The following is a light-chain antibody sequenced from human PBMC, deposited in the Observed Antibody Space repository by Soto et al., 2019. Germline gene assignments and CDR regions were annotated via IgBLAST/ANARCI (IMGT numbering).Light chain of an antibody. Sequence: QSALTQPASMAGSPGQSITVSCTGSSSDVGSYNLVSWFQQHPGKAPKLIIYEGSKRPSGVSNRFSGSKSGNTASLTISGLQAEDEADYYCCSYAGSHTYVFGGGTKLTVL. J-gene: IGLJ2*01. CDR3: CSYAGSHTYV. V-gene: IGLV2-23*01. CDR1: SSDVGSYNL. CDR2: EGS.